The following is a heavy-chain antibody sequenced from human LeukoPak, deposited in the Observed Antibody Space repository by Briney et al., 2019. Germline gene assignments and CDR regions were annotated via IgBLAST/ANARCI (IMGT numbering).Heavy chain of an antibody. V-gene: IGHV3-23*01. CDR2: ISGSGHTT. Sequence: GGFLRLSCAASGFTFSSYAMSWVRQAPGKGLEWVSGISGSGHTTYYADSVKGRFTISRDNSKNTLYLQMNSLRAEDTAVYYCAKEGDSSSWSRDAFDIWGQGTMVTVSS. CDR3: AKEGDSSSWSRDAFDI. J-gene: IGHJ3*02. CDR1: GFTFSSYA. D-gene: IGHD6-13*01.